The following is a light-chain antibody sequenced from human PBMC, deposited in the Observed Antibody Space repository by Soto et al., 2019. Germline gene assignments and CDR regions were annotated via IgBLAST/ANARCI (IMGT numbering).Light chain of an antibody. Sequence: DIQMTQSPSSLSASVGDRVTISCRASQTINTYANWYLQKPGKAPKLLIYAASSLHSGVPSRFSGSGSGTYFTLTISSLQPEDFATYYCQQSFSTPRTFGQGTKVEIK. CDR2: AAS. CDR3: QQSFSTPRT. J-gene: IGKJ1*01. CDR1: QTINTY. V-gene: IGKV1-39*01.